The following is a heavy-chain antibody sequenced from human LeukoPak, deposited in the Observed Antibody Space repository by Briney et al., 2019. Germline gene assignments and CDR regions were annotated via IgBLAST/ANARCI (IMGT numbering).Heavy chain of an antibody. D-gene: IGHD5-24*01. Sequence: SETLSLTCAVYGGSFSGYYWSWIRQPPGKGLEWIGEINHSGSTNYNPSLKSRVTISVDTSKNQFSLKLSSVTAADTAVYYCARVTPSEMATIHVFDYWGQGTLVTVSS. J-gene: IGHJ4*02. CDR2: INHSGST. V-gene: IGHV4-34*01. CDR3: ARVTPSEMATIHVFDY. CDR1: GGSFSGYY.